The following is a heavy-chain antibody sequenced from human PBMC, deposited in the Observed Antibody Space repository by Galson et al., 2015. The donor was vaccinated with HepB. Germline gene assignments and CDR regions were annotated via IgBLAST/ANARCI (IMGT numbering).Heavy chain of an antibody. Sequence: SVKVSCKASGGTFSSYAFSWVRQAPGQGLEWMGVIIPMFDTATYAQKFQGRVTITADESTSTAYMELSSLRSEDTAVYYCARDAVIVPSAIGRVDYWCQGTLVTVSS. J-gene: IGHJ4*02. V-gene: IGHV1-69*13. CDR2: IIPMFDTA. D-gene: IGHD2-2*01. CDR1: GGTFSSYA. CDR3: ARDAVIVPSAIGRVDY.